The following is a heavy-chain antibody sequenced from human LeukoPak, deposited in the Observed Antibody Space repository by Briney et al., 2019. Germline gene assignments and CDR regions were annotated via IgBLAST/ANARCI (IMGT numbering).Heavy chain of an antibody. Sequence: SETLSLTCTVSVGSISSYYWSWIRQPPGKGLEWIGYIYYSGSTNYNPSLKSRVTISVDTSKNQFSLKLSSVTAADTAVYYCAAGAVAEVIDYGGQGTLVTVSS. CDR2: IYYSGST. D-gene: IGHD6-19*01. J-gene: IGHJ4*02. V-gene: IGHV4-59*08. CDR3: AAGAVAEVIDY. CDR1: VGSISSYY.